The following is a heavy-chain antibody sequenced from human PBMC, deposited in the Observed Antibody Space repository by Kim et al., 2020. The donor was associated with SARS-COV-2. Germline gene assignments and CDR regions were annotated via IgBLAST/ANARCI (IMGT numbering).Heavy chain of an antibody. D-gene: IGHD3-10*01. CDR1: GFTFSNYG. CDR2: FTGDGLT. Sequence: GGSLRLSCAVSGFTFSNYGMTWVCQTPGKGLERVSSFTGDGLTHYADSVKGRFTISRDKSTTMLYLQMNSLRAEDTAAYYCGDYKGAGRHSSNWGQGTLV. J-gene: IGHJ4*02. CDR3: GDYKGAGRHSSN. V-gene: IGHV3-23*01.